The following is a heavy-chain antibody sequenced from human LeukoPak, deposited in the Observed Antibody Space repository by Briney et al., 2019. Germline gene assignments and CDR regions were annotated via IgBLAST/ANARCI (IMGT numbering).Heavy chain of an antibody. Sequence: PSETLSLTCTVSGYSISSGYYWGWIRQSPGKGLEWIGSIYHSGSTYYNPSLKSRVTISVDTSKNQFSLKLSSVTAADTAVYYCARDDGTGTAADWGQGTLVTVSS. V-gene: IGHV4-38-2*02. CDR1: GYSISSGYY. CDR3: ARDDGTGTAAD. CDR2: IYHSGST. J-gene: IGHJ4*02. D-gene: IGHD1-1*01.